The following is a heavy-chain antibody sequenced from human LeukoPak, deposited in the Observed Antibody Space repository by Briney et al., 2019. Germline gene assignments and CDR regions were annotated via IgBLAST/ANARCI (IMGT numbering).Heavy chain of an antibody. D-gene: IGHD3-22*01. V-gene: IGHV3-74*01. CDR2: INSDGSST. Sequence: GGSLRLSCAASGFTFSSYWMHWVRQAPGKGLVGVSRINSDGSSTSYADSVKGRFTISRDNAKNTLYLQMNSLRAEDTAVYYCARGPRAYSSGYYYPFDYWGQGTLVTVSS. CDR3: ARGPRAYSSGYYYPFDY. J-gene: IGHJ4*02. CDR1: GFTFSSYW.